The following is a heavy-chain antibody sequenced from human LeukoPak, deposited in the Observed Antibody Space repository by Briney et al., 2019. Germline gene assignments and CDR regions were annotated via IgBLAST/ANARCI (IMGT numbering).Heavy chain of an antibody. J-gene: IGHJ4*02. V-gene: IGHV3-33*01. Sequence: GGSLRLSCAASGFTSSRYGMHWVRQAPGKGLEWVAVIWYDGSNKYYADSVKGRFTISRDNSQNTLYLQMNSLRAEDTAVYYCARDGANDYGDYEAGFDYWGQGTLVTVSS. CDR3: ARDGANDYGDYEAGFDY. CDR1: GFTSSRYG. D-gene: IGHD4-17*01. CDR2: IWYDGSNK.